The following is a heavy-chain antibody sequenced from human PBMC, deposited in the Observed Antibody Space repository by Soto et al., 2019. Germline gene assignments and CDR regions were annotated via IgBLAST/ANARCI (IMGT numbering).Heavy chain of an antibody. CDR1: GGAISGYY. J-gene: IGHJ5*02. CDR2: SYSSGST. D-gene: IGHD3-3*01. Sequence: QVQLQESGPGLVKPSETLSLNCTVTGGAISGYYWTRMRLAAGGGLEWIGRSYSSGSTNYNPSPKRRVTISLDTSMNHFSLRLSSVPAADTAVYFCARGQRFSDWFDPWGQGTLVTVSS. CDR3: ARGQRFSDWFDP. V-gene: IGHV4-4*07.